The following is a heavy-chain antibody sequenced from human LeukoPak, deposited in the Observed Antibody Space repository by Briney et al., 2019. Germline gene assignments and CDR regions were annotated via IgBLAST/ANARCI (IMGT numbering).Heavy chain of an antibody. D-gene: IGHD6-13*01. CDR1: GFTFNSYW. Sequence: GGSLRLSCAASGFTFNSYWMTWVRQAPGKGLEWVADIKQDGSDKYYAGSVKGRFTISRDNAKNSLYLQMNSLRAEDTAVYYCAKEGIAAAGTLDYWGQGTLVTVSS. J-gene: IGHJ4*02. V-gene: IGHV3-7*03. CDR2: IKQDGSDK. CDR3: AKEGIAAAGTLDY.